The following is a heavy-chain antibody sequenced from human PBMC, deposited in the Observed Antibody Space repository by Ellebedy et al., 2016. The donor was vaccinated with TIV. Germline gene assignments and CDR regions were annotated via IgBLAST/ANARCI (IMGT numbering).Heavy chain of an antibody. D-gene: IGHD3-10*02. V-gene: IGHV3-21*01. J-gene: IGHJ3*02. CDR1: GFIFTAYS. CDR3: ARPRRDYVDAFDI. CDR2: ISSSSAYI. Sequence: GESLKISXAASGFIFTAYSMNWVRQAPGKGLEWVSSISSSSAYIYYSDSVKGRFTISRDNAKNSMYFQMDSLRAEDTAVYYCARPRRDYVDAFDIWGQGTMVTVSS.